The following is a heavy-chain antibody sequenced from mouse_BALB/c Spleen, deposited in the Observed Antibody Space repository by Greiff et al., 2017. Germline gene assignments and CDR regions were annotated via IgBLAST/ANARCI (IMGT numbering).Heavy chain of an antibody. CDR2: FYPGSGSI. CDR1: GYTFTEYI. D-gene: IGHD2-2*01. J-gene: IGHJ2*01. Sequence: QVQLQQSGAGLVKPGASVKLSCTASGYTFTEYIIHWVKQRSGQGLEWIGWFYPGSGSIKYNEKFKDKATLTADKSSSTVYMELSRLKSEDSTVYYCARQPYYGYETRLDYWGQGTTLTVSS. CDR3: ARQPYYGYETRLDY. V-gene: IGHV1-62-2*01.